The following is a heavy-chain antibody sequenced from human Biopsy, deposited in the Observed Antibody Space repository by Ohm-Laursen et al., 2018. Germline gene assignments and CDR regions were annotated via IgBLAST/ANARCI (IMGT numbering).Heavy chain of an antibody. Sequence: SETLSLTCTVSGGSVSGYYWSWIRQPPGKGLEWIGYIYYTGSTNYNPSPKSRVTISVDTSMNHLSLRLTSVTAADTAVYYCARHAPSYSGSYWRYFDLWGRGTLVTVSS. V-gene: IGHV4-59*08. CDR2: IYYTGST. J-gene: IGHJ2*01. CDR1: GGSVSGYY. D-gene: IGHD1-26*01. CDR3: ARHAPSYSGSYWRYFDL.